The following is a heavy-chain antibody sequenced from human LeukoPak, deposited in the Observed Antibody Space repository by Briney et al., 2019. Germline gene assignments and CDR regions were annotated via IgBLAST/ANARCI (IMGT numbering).Heavy chain of an antibody. CDR2: INHSGST. Sequence: SETLSLTCAVYGGSFSGYYWSWIRQPPGKGLEWIGEINHSGSTNYNPSLKSRVTISVDTSKNQFSLRLSSVTAADTAVYYCARGAAGYSYGWGQGTLVTVSS. CDR1: GGSFSGYY. CDR3: ARGAAGYSYG. V-gene: IGHV4-34*01. J-gene: IGHJ4*02. D-gene: IGHD5-18*01.